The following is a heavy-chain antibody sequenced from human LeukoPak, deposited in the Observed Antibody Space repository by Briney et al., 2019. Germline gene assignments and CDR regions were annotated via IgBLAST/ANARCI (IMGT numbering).Heavy chain of an antibody. CDR3: ARAYVVVPAALDY. Sequence: GGSLRLSCAASGFPFSFHIVNAVRQATGKGLEWVTSISSSSSNIYYAHSVKGRFTISRDNAKNSLYLQMNSLSAEDTAVYYCARAYVVVPAALDYWGQGTLVTVSS. J-gene: IGHJ4*02. D-gene: IGHD2-2*01. CDR2: ISSSSSNI. CDR1: GFPFSFHI. V-gene: IGHV3-21*01.